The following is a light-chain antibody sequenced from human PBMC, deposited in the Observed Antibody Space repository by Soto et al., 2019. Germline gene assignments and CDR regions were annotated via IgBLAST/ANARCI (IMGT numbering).Light chain of an antibody. CDR2: AAS. J-gene: IGKJ3*01. CDR3: LQKYFYPFT. CDR1: QGIGSY. Sequence: DIQLTQSPSFLSASLGDRVTITCRASQGIGSYLAWYQQKPGKAPRLLIYAASTLQSGVPSRFSGSGSGTDFTLTISSLQPEDFATYYCLQKYFYPFTFGPGTKVDIK. V-gene: IGKV1-9*01.